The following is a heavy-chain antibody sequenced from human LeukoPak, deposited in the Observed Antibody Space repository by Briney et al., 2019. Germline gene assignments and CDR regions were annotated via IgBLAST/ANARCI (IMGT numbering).Heavy chain of an antibody. D-gene: IGHD3-10*01. V-gene: IGHV3-21*01. CDR2: ISSSSSYI. Sequence: GGSLRLSCAASGFSSSNYGMNWVRQAPGKGLEWVSSISSSSSYIYYADSLKGRFTISRDNARNSLYLQMNSLRAEDTAVYYCARDRVSMIRGVTALDYWGQGTLVTVSS. J-gene: IGHJ4*02. CDR1: GFSSSNYG. CDR3: ARDRVSMIRGVTALDY.